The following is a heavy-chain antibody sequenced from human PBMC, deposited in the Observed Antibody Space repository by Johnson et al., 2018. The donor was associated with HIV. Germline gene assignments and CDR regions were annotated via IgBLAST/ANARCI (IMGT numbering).Heavy chain of an antibody. CDR1: GFTFVDYG. V-gene: IGHV3-20*04. D-gene: IGHD3-22*01. J-gene: IGHJ3*02. CDR3: ARLVSSSFTHAFDI. Sequence: VQLVESGGGLVKPGGSLRLSCAASGFTFVDYGMSWVRQAPGKGLEWVSGINWNGGSTGYADSVKGRVTISRDNAKNSLYLQLNSLRAEDTALYYCARLVSSSFTHAFDIWGQGTMVTVSS. CDR2: INWNGGST.